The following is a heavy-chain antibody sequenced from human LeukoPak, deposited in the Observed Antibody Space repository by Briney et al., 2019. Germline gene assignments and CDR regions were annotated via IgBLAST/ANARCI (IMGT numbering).Heavy chain of an antibody. Sequence: GGTLRLSCVASGFTLSRYWMHWVRQAPGKGLVWVSHINTDGSSTSYADSVKGRFTISRDNAKNTLYLQMNSLRAEDTAVYYCARFGWVPPTHFDYWGQGTLVTVSS. J-gene: IGHJ4*02. CDR2: INTDGSST. D-gene: IGHD3-10*01. CDR1: GFTLSRYW. CDR3: ARFGWVPPTHFDY. V-gene: IGHV3-74*01.